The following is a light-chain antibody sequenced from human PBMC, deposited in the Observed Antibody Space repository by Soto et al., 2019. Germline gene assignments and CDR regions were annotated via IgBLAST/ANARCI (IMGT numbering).Light chain of an antibody. V-gene: IGLV2-14*01. CDR2: EVS. Sequence: QSALTQPASVSGSPGQSITISCTGTSSDIGGYDYVSWYQQHPGKVPKLIIYEVSHRPSGVSNRFSGSKSGNSASLTISGLQAEDEADYYCNSYTSSSTLVFGTGTKLTVL. CDR3: NSYTSSSTLV. CDR1: SSDIGGYDY. J-gene: IGLJ1*01.